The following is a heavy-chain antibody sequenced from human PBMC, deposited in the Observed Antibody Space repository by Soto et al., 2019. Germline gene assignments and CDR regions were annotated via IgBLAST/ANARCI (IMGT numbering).Heavy chain of an antibody. CDR1: GFPFSGSI. J-gene: IGHJ6*02. Sequence: PGGSLRLSCAGSGFPFSGSIIHWVRQAPGKGLEWVGRIRSKANNYATAFAASVQGRVTISREDSKNTAFLQMNSLKIEDTAVYFCARNLGAKYGMDVWGRGTTVTVSS. V-gene: IGHV3-73*01. D-gene: IGHD1-26*01. CDR3: ARNLGAKYGMDV. CDR2: IRSKANNYAT.